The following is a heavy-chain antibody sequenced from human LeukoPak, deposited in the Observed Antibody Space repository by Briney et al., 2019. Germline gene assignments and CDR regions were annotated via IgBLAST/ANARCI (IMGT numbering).Heavy chain of an antibody. D-gene: IGHD3-22*01. CDR3: ARYFYDSSGSSSDAFDI. V-gene: IGHV1-2*02. J-gene: IGHJ3*02. CDR2: INPNSGGT. Sequence: GASVKVSCKTSGYTFTGYYMHWVRQAPGRGLEWMGWINPNSGGTNYAQRFQGRVTMTRDTSMSTAYMELSRLRSDDSAVYYCARYFYDSSGSSSDAFDIWGQGTMVTVSS. CDR1: GYTFTGYY.